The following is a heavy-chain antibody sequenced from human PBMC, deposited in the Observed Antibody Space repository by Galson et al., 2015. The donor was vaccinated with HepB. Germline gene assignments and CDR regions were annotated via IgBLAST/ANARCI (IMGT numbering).Heavy chain of an antibody. V-gene: IGHV3-43*01. J-gene: IGHJ4*02. CDR3: AKDIGDSSSWYPGAFDY. Sequence: SLRLSCAASGFTFADYTMHWVRQAPGKGLEWVSLISWDGGSTYYADSVKGRFTISRDNSKNSLYLQMNSLRTEDTALYYCAKDIGDSSSWYPGAFDYWGQGTLVTVSS. CDR2: ISWDGGST. D-gene: IGHD6-13*01. CDR1: GFTFADYT.